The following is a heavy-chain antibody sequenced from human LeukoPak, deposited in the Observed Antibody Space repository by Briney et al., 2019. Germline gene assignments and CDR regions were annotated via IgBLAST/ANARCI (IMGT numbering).Heavy chain of an antibody. V-gene: IGHV5-51*01. CDR1: GYTFTSYW. J-gene: IGHJ4*02. CDR2: IYPGDSDT. D-gene: IGHD6-13*01. Sequence: ASVKVSCKASGYTFTSYWIGWVRQMPGKGLEWMGIIYPGDSDTRYSPSFQGQVTISADKSISTAYLQWSSLKASDTAMYYCARSIAAAGPDYWGQGTLVTVSS. CDR3: ARSIAAAGPDY.